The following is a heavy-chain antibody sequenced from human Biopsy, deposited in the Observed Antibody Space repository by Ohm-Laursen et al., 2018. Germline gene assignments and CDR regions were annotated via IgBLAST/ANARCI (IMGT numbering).Heavy chain of an antibody. J-gene: IGHJ4*02. CDR3: ARSLWPEDY. Sequence: SLRLSCSASGFTFGSYYMGWVRLAPGKGLEWVANINQDGSVKNYVDSVKGRFTISRDNAENSVYLQMSSLRSEDTAVYYCARSLWPEDYWGQGTLVTVSS. V-gene: IGHV3-7*01. CDR1: GFTFGSYY. CDR2: INQDGSVK. D-gene: IGHD2-21*01.